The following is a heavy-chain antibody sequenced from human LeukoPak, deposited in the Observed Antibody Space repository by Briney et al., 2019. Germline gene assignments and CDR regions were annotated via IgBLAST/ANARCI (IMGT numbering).Heavy chain of an antibody. D-gene: IGHD3-16*01. CDR1: GGSISSYY. Sequence: SETLSLTCTVSGGSISSYYWSWIRQPAGKGLEWIGRIYTSGSTNYNPSLKSRVTMSVDTSKNQFSLKLSSVTAADTAVYYCAREIPTRGKLPGKENWFDPWGQGTLVTVSS. CDR2: IYTSGST. V-gene: IGHV4-4*07. CDR3: AREIPTRGKLPGKENWFDP. J-gene: IGHJ5*02.